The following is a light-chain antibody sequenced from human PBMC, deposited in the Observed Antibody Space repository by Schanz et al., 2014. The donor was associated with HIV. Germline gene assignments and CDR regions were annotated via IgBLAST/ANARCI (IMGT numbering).Light chain of an antibody. CDR3: QQPASYPLT. CDR1: QGISSY. Sequence: AIQLTQSPSSLSASVGDRVTITCRASQGISSYLAWYQQKPGKAPKLLIYKASSLESGVPSRFSGSGSGTYFTLTISSLQPEDFATYYCQQPASYPLTFGGGTKVDLK. CDR2: KAS. J-gene: IGKJ4*01. V-gene: IGKV1-13*02.